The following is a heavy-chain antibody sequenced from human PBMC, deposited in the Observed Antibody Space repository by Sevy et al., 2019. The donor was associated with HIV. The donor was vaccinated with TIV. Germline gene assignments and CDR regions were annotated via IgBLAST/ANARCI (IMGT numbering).Heavy chain of an antibody. CDR2: IKHDGSEH. J-gene: IGHJ3*01. CDR3: ATGDYFYRTGLFTDAFEV. Sequence: GGFLRLSCEASGFTFDKYWMSWVRQAPGKGLEWLGNIKHDGSEHFYVDSVKGRFTISRDNAKKSLYLQMSNLKAEDTAVNYCATGDYFYRTGLFTDAFEVWGRGTMVTVSS. CDR1: GFTFDKYW. V-gene: IGHV3-7*01. D-gene: IGHD3-16*01.